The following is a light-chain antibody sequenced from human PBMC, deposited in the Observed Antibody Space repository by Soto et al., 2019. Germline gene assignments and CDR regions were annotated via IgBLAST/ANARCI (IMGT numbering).Light chain of an antibody. V-gene: IGKV3-15*01. CDR1: QSVNSH. J-gene: IGKJ1*01. CDR3: QLYYKWPWT. Sequence: VITKSSATLSVSRAERATLSCRASQSVNSHLAWYQQKPGQAPRLLVYGASTRATGIPGRFIGSGSGTEFTLTISSLQSEDFAVYCCQLYYKWPWTLGQGTKVDIK. CDR2: GAS.